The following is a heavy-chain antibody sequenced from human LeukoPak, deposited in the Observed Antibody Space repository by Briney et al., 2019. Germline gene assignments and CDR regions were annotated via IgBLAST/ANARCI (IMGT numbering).Heavy chain of an antibody. D-gene: IGHD4-17*01. CDR3: ARDNPDKTTANWFDP. CDR1: GYTFTSYY. CDR2: INPSGGST. Sequence: SVKVSCKASGYTFTSYYMHWVRQAPGQGLEWMGIINPSGGSTSYAQKFQGRVTMTRDTSTSTVYMELSSLRSEDTAVYYCARDNPDKTTANWFDPWGQGTLVTVSS. J-gene: IGHJ5*02. V-gene: IGHV1-46*03.